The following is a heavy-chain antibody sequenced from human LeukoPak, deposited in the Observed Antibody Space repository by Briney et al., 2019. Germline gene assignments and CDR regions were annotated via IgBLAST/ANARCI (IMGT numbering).Heavy chain of an antibody. CDR1: GHSFSRGYY. Sequence: RTSETLTLTCTVSGHSFSRGYYLGWLRPPAGEGVEWIGSIYHSGSTYYNPSLKSRVTISVDTSKNQFSLKLSSVTAADTAVYYCARSGYDSSGLFDYWGQGTLVTVSS. D-gene: IGHD3-22*01. CDR2: IYHSGST. J-gene: IGHJ4*02. CDR3: ARSGYDSSGLFDY. V-gene: IGHV4-38-2*02.